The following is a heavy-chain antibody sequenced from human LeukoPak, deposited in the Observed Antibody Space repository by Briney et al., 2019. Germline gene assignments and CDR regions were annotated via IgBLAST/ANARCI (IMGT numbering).Heavy chain of an antibody. Sequence: GASVKVSCKASGYTFTRYYMHWVRQAPGQGLEWMGIISPSGANTAYAQEFQGRVTMTSDTSTSTVNMELSSLRSEDTAMYYCALTIALSGYYFDHWGQGTLVTVSS. CDR2: ISPSGANT. CDR1: GYTFTRYY. V-gene: IGHV1-46*01. D-gene: IGHD6-19*01. J-gene: IGHJ4*02. CDR3: ALTIALSGYYFDH.